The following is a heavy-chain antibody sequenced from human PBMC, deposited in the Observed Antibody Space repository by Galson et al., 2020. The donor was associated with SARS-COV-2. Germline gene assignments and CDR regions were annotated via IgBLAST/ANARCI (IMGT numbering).Heavy chain of an antibody. J-gene: IGHJ5*02. CDR2: IFSNDEK. Sequence: SGPTLVKPTETLTLTCTVSGFSLSNARMGVSWIRQPPGKALEWLAHIFSNDEKSYSTSLKSRLTISKDTSKSQVVLTMTNMDPVDTATYYCARMTGYDFWSGYYGVWFDPWGQGTLVTVSS. V-gene: IGHV2-26*01. D-gene: IGHD3-3*01. CDR3: ARMTGYDFWSGYYGVWFDP. CDR1: GFSLSNARMG.